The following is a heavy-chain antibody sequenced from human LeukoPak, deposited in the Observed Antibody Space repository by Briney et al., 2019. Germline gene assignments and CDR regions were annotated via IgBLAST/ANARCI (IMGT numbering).Heavy chain of an antibody. J-gene: IGHJ4*02. D-gene: IGHD2-15*01. CDR2: IWYDGSNK. V-gene: IGHV3-33*01. Sequence: GRPLRLSCAASGFTFSSYGMHWVRQAPGKGLEWVAVIWYDGSNKYYADSVKGRFTISRDNSKNTLYLQMNSLRAEDTAVYYCARDNCSGGSCYADYWGQGTLVTVSS. CDR3: ARDNCSGGSCYADY. CDR1: GFTFSSYG.